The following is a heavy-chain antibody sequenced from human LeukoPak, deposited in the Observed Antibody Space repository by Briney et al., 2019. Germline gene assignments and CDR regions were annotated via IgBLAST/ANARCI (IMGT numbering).Heavy chain of an antibody. J-gene: IGHJ6*03. CDR1: GGTFSSYA. D-gene: IGHD2-15*01. CDR2: IIPIFGTA. V-gene: IGHV1-69*13. Sequence: ASVKVSCKASGGTFSSYAISWVRQAPGQGLEWMGGIIPIFGTANYAQKFQGRVTITADESTSTAYMELSSLRSEDTAVYYCASGRVVHYYYYYMDVWGKGTTVTISS. CDR3: ASGRVVHYYYYYMDV.